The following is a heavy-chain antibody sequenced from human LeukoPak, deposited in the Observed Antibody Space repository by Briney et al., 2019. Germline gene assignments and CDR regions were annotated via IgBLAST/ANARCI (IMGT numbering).Heavy chain of an antibody. CDR1: GYTFTSYG. V-gene: IGHV1-18*01. J-gene: IGHJ3*02. CDR3: ATRTLYSSGWYLGHAFDI. D-gene: IGHD6-19*01. Sequence: ASVKVSCKASGYTFTSYGISWVRQAPGQGLEWMGWISAYNGNTNYAQKLQGRVTMTTDTSTSTAYMELRSLRSDDTAVYYCATRTLYSSGWYLGHAFDIWGQGTMVTVSS. CDR2: ISAYNGNT.